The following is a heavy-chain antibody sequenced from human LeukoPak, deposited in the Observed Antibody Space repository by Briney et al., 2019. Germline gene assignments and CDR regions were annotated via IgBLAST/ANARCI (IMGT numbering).Heavy chain of an antibody. CDR1: GFTVSSNY. Sequence: GGSLRLSCAASGFTVSSNYMSWVRQAPGKGLEWVSVIYSGGSTYYADSVKGRFTISRDNSKNTLYLQMNSLRAEDTAVYYCAKDPPQTISRNNWFDPWGQGTLVTVSS. J-gene: IGHJ5*02. D-gene: IGHD1-14*01. CDR2: IYSGGST. V-gene: IGHV3-66*01. CDR3: AKDPPQTISRNNWFDP.